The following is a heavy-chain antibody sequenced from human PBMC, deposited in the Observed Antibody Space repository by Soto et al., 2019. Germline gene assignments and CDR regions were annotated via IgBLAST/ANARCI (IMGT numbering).Heavy chain of an antibody. J-gene: IGHJ6*02. CDR2: INPNSGGT. V-gene: IGHV1-2*04. D-gene: IGHD6-25*01. CDR1: GYTFTGYD. CDR3: ARGRRLHGGGGYNYYGMDV. Sequence: ASVKVSCKASGYTFTGYDMHWVRQAPGQGLEWMGWINPNSGGTNYAQKFQGWVTMTRDTSISTAYVELSRLRSDDTAVYYCARGRRLHGGGGYNYYGMDVWGQGTTVTVSS.